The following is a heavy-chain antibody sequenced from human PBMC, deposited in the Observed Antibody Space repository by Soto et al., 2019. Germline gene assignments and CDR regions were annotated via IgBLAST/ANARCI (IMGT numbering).Heavy chain of an antibody. CDR3: GGPFGSGHGPFDY. CDR1: GFTVSSNY. J-gene: IGHJ4*02. V-gene: IGHV3-66*01. Sequence: EVQLVESGGDLVQPGGSLRLSCAASGFTVSSNYMTWVRQAPGKGLEWVSVIYRDGYTYYADSVKGRFTISRDNSKNTLYLQMNTLRAEDTAVYYCGGPFGSGHGPFDYWGQGTLVTVSS. D-gene: IGHD3-10*01. CDR2: IYRDGYT.